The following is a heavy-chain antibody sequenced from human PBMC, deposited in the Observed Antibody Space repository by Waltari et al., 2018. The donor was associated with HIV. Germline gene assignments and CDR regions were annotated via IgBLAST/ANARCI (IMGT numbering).Heavy chain of an antibody. CDR2: IGWNMGRD. CDR1: GFNFVDYA. Sequence: EVQLVESGGGLVHPGRSLRLSCAASGFNFVDYAMHLVGQAPGRCVEWVTGIGWNMGRDAEADSMKVRFTCSRDNAKNCLYLQMNSRRAEDAALYYCAKGGGTVTPMDYWSQGTLVTVSS. V-gene: IGHV3-9*01. D-gene: IGHD4-17*01. CDR3: AKGGGTVTPMDY. J-gene: IGHJ4*02.